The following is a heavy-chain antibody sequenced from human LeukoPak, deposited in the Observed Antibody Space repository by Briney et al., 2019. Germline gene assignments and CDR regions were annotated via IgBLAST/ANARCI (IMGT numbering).Heavy chain of an antibody. CDR3: ARVSSVVTKPSDY. CDR2: INWNGGST. J-gene: IGHJ4*02. CDR1: GFTFDDYG. D-gene: IGHD4-11*01. V-gene: IGHV3-20*04. Sequence: GGSLRLSCAASGFTFDDYGMSWVRQAPGKGLEWVSGINWNGGSTGYADSVKGRFTISRDNAKNSLYLQMNSLGAEDTSVYYCARVSSVVTKPSDYWGQGTLVTVSS.